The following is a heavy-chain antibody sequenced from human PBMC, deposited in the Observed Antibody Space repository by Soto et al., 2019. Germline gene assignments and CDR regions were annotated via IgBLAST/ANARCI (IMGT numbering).Heavy chain of an antibody. CDR1: GYTFTSYD. J-gene: IGHJ6*03. CDR2: MNPNSGNT. CDR3: ARGDYDFWSGYYWMVPGGPNYYTDV. D-gene: IGHD3-3*01. Sequence: ASVKVSCKASGYTFTSYDINWVRQATGQGLEWMGWMNPNSGNTGYAQKFQGRVTMTRNTSISTAYMELSSLRSEDTAVYYCARGDYDFWSGYYWMVPGGPNYYTDVWGKGTTVTVSS. V-gene: IGHV1-8*01.